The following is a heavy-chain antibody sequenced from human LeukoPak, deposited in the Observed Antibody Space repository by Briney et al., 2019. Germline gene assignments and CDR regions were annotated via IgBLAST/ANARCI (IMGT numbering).Heavy chain of an antibody. CDR1: GFTFSSHG. J-gene: IGHJ4*02. Sequence: GGSLRLSCAASGFTFSSHGMHWVRQAPGKGLEWVAVIWYDGSNKYYADSVKGRFTISRDNSKNTLYLQMSSLRAEDTAVYYCGSWYVGGYFDYWGQGTLVTVSS. D-gene: IGHD6-13*01. V-gene: IGHV3-30*02. CDR2: IWYDGSNK. CDR3: GSWYVGGYFDY.